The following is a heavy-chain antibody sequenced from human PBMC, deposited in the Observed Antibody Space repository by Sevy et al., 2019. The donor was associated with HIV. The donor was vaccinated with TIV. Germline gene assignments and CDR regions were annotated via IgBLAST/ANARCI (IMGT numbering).Heavy chain of an antibody. Sequence: GGSLRLSCAASGFTFSSYWMSWVRQAPGKGLEWVANIKQDGSEKYYVDSVKGRFTISRDNAKNSLYLQMNSLRAEDTAVYYCARYPSGKVVDYMDVWGKGTTVTVSS. CDR3: ARYPSGKVVDYMDV. V-gene: IGHV3-7*01. CDR2: IKQDGSEK. J-gene: IGHJ6*03. D-gene: IGHD3-10*01. CDR1: GFTFSSYW.